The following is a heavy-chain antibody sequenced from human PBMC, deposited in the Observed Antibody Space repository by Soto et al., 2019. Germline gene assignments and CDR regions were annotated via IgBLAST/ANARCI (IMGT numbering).Heavy chain of an antibody. CDR3: AATGELELRDHYYYYGMDV. Sequence: GASVKVSCKASGYTFTSYAMHWVRQAPEQRLEWMGWINAGNGNTKYSQKFQGRVTITRDTSASTAYMELSSLRSEDTAVYYCAATGELELRDHYYYYGMDVWGQGTTVTVSS. CDR2: INAGNGNT. V-gene: IGHV1-3*01. CDR1: GYTFTSYA. J-gene: IGHJ6*02. D-gene: IGHD1-7*01.